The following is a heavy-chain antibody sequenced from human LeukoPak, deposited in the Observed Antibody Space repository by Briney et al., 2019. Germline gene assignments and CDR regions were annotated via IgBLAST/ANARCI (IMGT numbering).Heavy chain of an antibody. CDR2: IFYSGST. CDR3: ARNILSSGWYLFDY. CDR1: GGSISSYY. Sequence: SETLSLTCTVSGGSISSYYWSWIRQPPGKGLEWIGYIFYSGSTNYNPSLKSRVTISVDTSKNQFSLKLSSVTAADTAVYYCARNILSSGWYLFDYWGQGTLVTVSS. J-gene: IGHJ4*02. D-gene: IGHD6-19*01. V-gene: IGHV4-59*01.